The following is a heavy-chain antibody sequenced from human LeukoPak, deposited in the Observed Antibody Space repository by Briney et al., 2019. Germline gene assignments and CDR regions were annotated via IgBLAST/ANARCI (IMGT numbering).Heavy chain of an antibody. CDR1: GGSISGYY. CDR2: IYSSGST. D-gene: IGHD6-6*01. CDR3: AKVRGSSSD. Sequence: SETLSLTCTVSGGSISGYYWSWIRQPAGKGLEWIGQIYSSGSTNYNPSLKSRVTMSVDTSKNQFSLRLTSVTAADTAVYYCAKVRGSSSDWGQGTLVTVSS. J-gene: IGHJ4*02. V-gene: IGHV4-4*07.